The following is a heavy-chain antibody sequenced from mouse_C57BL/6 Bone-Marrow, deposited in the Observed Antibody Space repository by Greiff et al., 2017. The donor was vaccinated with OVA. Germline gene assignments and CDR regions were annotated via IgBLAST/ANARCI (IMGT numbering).Heavy chain of an antibody. CDR2: IYPGDGDI. V-gene: IGHV1-80*01. Sequence: QVQLQPSCSSLVQPGASVKISCNASVYAFRNSWMHWVKPRPGKGLEWIGQIYPGDGDINYNGKFKGKATLTADKSSSTAYLQFSSLTSEDSAVYFCARGAYWGQGTTLTVSS. CDR1: VYAFRNSW. CDR3: ARGAY. J-gene: IGHJ2*01.